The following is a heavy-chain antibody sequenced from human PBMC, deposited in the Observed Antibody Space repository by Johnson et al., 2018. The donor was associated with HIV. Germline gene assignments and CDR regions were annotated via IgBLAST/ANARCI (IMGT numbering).Heavy chain of an antibody. CDR3: ARGGHCGGDCAGAKQALDI. CDR1: GLSVSINY. CDR2: IHSGGST. J-gene: IGHJ3*02. Sequence: VQLVESGGGVVRPGGSLRLSCAVSGLSVSINYITWVRQAPGKGLEWVSVIHSGGSTYYADSVEGRFTISRDNSKNTVLLQMNSLRVEDTAVYYCARGGHCGGDCAGAKQALDIWGQGTRVTVSS. V-gene: IGHV3-53*01. D-gene: IGHD2-21*01.